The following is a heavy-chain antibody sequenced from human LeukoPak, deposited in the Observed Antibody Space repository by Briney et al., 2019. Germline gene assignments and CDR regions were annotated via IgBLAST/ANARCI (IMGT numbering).Heavy chain of an antibody. CDR2: IIPILGIA. J-gene: IGHJ5*02. CDR1: GGTFSSYA. D-gene: IGHD2-2*01. Sequence: GASVKVSCKASGGTFSSYAISWVRQAPGQGLEWMGRIIPILGIANYAQKFQGRVTITADKSTSTAYMELSSLRSEDTAVYYCARVGGDCSSTGCPFDPWGQGTLVTVSS. CDR3: ARVGGDCSSTGCPFDP. V-gene: IGHV1-69*04.